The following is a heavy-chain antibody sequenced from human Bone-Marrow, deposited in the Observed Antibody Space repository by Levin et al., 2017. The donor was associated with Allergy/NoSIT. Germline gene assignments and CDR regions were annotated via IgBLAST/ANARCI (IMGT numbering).Heavy chain of an antibody. CDR1: GFSLSTSGMC. V-gene: IGHV2-70*01. Sequence: SGPTLVKPTQTLTLTCTFSGFSLSTSGMCVSWIRQPPGKALEWLALIDWDDDKYYSTSLKTRLTISKDTSKNQVVLTMTNMDPVDTATYYCARMLWYSGSYYVNYFDYWGQGTLVTVSS. CDR2: IDWDDDK. J-gene: IGHJ4*02. CDR3: ARMLWYSGSYYVNYFDY. D-gene: IGHD1-26*01.